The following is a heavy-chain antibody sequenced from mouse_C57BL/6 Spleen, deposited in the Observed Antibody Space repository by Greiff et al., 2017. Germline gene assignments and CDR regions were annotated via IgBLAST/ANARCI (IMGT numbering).Heavy chain of an antibody. J-gene: IGHJ2*01. CDR3: ALTSRFDY. CDR1: GFNIKNTY. Sequence: EVKLVESVAELVRPGASVKLSCTASGFNIKNTYMHWVKPRPEKGLEWIGRIDPAYGNTKYAPKFQGKATITADSSSNTAYLQLSSLTSEDADIYYCALTSRFDYWGQGTTLTVSS. V-gene: IGHV14-3*01. CDR2: IDPAYGNT.